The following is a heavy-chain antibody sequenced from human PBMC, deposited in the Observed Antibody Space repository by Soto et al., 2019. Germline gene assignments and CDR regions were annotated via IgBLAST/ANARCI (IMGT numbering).Heavy chain of an antibody. CDR2: ISSSSSYI. D-gene: IGHD2-2*01. CDR1: GFTFSSYS. Sequence: GGSLRLSCAASGFTFSSYSMNWVRQAPGKGLEWVSSISSSSSYIYYADSVKGRFTISRDKAKNSLYLQMNSLRAEDTAVYYCARDHTPSAALGGYFQHWGQGTLVTVSS. V-gene: IGHV3-21*01. J-gene: IGHJ1*01. CDR3: ARDHTPSAALGGYFQH.